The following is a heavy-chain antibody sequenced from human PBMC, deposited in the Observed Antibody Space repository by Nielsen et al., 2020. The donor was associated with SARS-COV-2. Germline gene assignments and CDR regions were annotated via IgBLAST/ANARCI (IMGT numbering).Heavy chain of an antibody. D-gene: IGHD3-22*01. J-gene: IGHJ4*02. V-gene: IGHV3-21*04. CDR1: GFTFSSYS. CDR2: ISSSSSYI. CDR3: AKDPGLDYYDSSGYDC. Sequence: GGSLRLSCAASGFTFSSYSMNWVRQAPGKGLEWVSSISSSSSYIYYADSVKGRFTISRDNAKNSLYLQMNSLRAEDTALYYCAKDPGLDYYDSSGYDCWGQGTLVTVSS.